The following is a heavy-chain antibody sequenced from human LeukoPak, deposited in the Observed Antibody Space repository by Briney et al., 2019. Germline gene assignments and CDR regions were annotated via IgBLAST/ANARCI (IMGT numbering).Heavy chain of an antibody. CDR2: IYPGDSDT. J-gene: IGHJ5*02. CDR1: GYSFTSYW. V-gene: IGHV5-51*01. Sequence: GESLKISCKGSGYSFTSYWIGWVRQMPGKGLEWMGIIYPGDSDTRYSPSFQGQVTISADKSISTAYLQWSSLKASDTAMYYCARSYYYDSSGYYYVEGFDPWGQGTVVTVSS. D-gene: IGHD3-22*01. CDR3: ARSYYYDSSGYYYVEGFDP.